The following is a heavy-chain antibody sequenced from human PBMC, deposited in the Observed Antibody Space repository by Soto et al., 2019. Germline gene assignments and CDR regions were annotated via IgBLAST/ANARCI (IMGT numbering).Heavy chain of an antibody. V-gene: IGHV2-5*01. CDR1: GFSLSTSGVG. CDR3: ARKTALAGPYYYYDSSGYFDY. Sequence: GSGPTLVNPTQTLTLTCTFSGFSLSTSGVGVGWIRQPPGKALEWLALIYWNDDKRYSPSLKSRLTITKDTSKNQVVLTMTNMDPVDTATYYCARKTALAGPYYYYDSSGYFDYWGQGTLVTVSS. J-gene: IGHJ4*02. CDR2: IYWNDDK. D-gene: IGHD3-22*01.